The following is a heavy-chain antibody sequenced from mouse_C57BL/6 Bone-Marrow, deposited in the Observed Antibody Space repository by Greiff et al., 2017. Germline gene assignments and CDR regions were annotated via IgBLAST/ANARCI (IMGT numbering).Heavy chain of an antibody. Sequence: DVKLQESGPGLVKPSQSLSLTCSVTGYSITSGYYWNWIRQFPGNKLEWMGYISYDGSNNYNPSLKNRISITRDTSKNQFFLKLNSVTTEDTATYYCARYYYGSSYYAMDYWGQGTSVTVSS. J-gene: IGHJ4*01. CDR1: GYSITSGYY. V-gene: IGHV3-6*01. D-gene: IGHD1-1*01. CDR3: ARYYYGSSYYAMDY. CDR2: ISYDGSN.